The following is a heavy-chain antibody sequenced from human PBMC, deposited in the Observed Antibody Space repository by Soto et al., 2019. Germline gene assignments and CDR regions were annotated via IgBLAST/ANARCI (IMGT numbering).Heavy chain of an antibody. CDR3: ARDRIAARFRYGTDV. D-gene: IGHD6-13*01. V-gene: IGHV1-18*04. Sequence: ASVKVSCKASGYTFTSYGISWVRQAPGQGLEWMGWISAYNGNTNYAQKLQGRVTMTTDTSTSTAYMELRSLRSDDTAVYYCARDRIAARFRYGTDVWGQGTTVTVSS. J-gene: IGHJ6*02. CDR1: GYTFTSYG. CDR2: ISAYNGNT.